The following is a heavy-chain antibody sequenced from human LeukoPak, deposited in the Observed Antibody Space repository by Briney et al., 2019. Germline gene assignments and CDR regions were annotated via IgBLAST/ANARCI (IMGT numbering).Heavy chain of an antibody. Sequence: SETLSLTCLVSGGPISSPNWWTWVRQTPGKGLEWIGEVYHDGNTKYRPSLRSRVTMSVDKSENQFFLKLSSVTAADTAVYYCARVVGVTNFDYWGQGTLVTVSS. D-gene: IGHD4-17*01. CDR2: VYHDGNT. V-gene: IGHV4/OR15-8*01. J-gene: IGHJ4*02. CDR1: GGPISSPNW. CDR3: ARVVGVTNFDY.